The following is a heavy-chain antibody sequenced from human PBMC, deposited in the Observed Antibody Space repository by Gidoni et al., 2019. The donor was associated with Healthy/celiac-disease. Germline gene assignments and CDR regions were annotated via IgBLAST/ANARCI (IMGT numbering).Heavy chain of an antibody. J-gene: IGHJ3*02. Sequence: EVQLVESGGGLVQPGGSLRLSCAASGFTFSSYEMNWVRQAPGKGLEWVSYISSSGSTIYYADSVKGRFTISRDNAKNSLYLQMNSLRAEDTAVYYCARAGDIVATTPDAFDIWGQGTMVTVSS. V-gene: IGHV3-48*03. CDR2: ISSSGSTI. CDR1: GFTFSSYE. D-gene: IGHD5-12*01. CDR3: ARAGDIVATTPDAFDI.